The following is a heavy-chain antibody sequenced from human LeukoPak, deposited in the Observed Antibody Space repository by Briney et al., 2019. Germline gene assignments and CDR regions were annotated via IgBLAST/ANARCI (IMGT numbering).Heavy chain of an antibody. CDR1: GASIRSYY. Sequence: SETLSLTCTVSGASIRSYYWSWIRQTPGKGLEWIGHIYYSESANYNPSLKSRITISVDTSKNQFSLNLNPVTAADTAVYYCARVGGFPLSAFDIWGQGTLVTVSS. D-gene: IGHD2-15*01. V-gene: IGHV4-59*08. CDR3: ARVGGFPLSAFDI. J-gene: IGHJ3*02. CDR2: IYYSESA.